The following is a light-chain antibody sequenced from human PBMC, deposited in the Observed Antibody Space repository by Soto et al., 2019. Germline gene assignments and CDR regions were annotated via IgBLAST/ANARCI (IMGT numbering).Light chain of an antibody. V-gene: IGLV2-11*01. J-gene: IGLJ3*02. Sequence: QSALTQPRSVSGSPGQSVTVSCTGTSSDVGGYNRVSWYQQPPGTAPKLIIYDVDKRPSGVPDRFSGSKSGNTASLTISGLQAEDEADYYCCSYAGSFWVFGGGTKLTVL. CDR1: SSDVGGYNR. CDR3: CSYAGSFWV. CDR2: DVD.